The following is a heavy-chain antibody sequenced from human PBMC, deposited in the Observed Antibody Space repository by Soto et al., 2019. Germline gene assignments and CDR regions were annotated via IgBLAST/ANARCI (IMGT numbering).Heavy chain of an antibody. CDR3: ARGWCHSDSSGYYMYFEL. CDR2: TIPNFGTA. Sequence: SVKLACPASGGTFSSFAISWVRQAPGQGLQWMGGTIPNFGTANYAQKFQDRVTLTVDENTSTAHMELSGLTSEDTAVYFCARGWCHSDSSGYYMYFELWGQGTQVT. CDR1: GGTFSSFA. J-gene: IGHJ4*02. D-gene: IGHD3-22*01. V-gene: IGHV1-69*13.